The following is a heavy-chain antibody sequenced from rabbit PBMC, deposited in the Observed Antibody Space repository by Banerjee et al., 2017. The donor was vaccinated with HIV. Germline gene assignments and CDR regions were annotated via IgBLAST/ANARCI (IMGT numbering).Heavy chain of an antibody. J-gene: IGHJ6*01. CDR3: ARSIYGTTSVVYIPVNL. CDR1: GIDFSSYYR. D-gene: IGHD1-1*01. CDR2: VYSGRGGST. Sequence: QQQLEESGGGLVTPGGTLTLTCKASGIDFSSYYRMCWVRQAPGKGLEWIACVYSGRGGSTFYANWAKGRFTISKTSSTTVTLQMTSLTVADTATYFCARSIYGTTSVVYIPVNLWGPGTLVTVS. V-gene: IGHV1S45*01.